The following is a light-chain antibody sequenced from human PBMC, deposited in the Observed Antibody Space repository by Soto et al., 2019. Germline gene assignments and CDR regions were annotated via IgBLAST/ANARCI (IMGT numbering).Light chain of an antibody. V-gene: IGLV2-14*01. CDR1: SSDVGGYNY. CDR3: SSYTSSSTLYV. J-gene: IGLJ1*01. Sequence: QSALTQPASVSGSPGQSITISCTGTSSDVGGYNYVSWYQQHPGKAPKLMIYDVSNRPSGVSNRFSGSKSGNTASQTISGLQAEEEADYYCSSYTSSSTLYVFGTGTKVTVL. CDR2: DVS.